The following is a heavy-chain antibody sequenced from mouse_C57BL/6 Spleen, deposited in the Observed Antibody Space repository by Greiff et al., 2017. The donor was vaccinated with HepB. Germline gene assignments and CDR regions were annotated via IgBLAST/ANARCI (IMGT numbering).Heavy chain of an antibody. CDR3: ARAFSPGNFDV. D-gene: IGHD1-1*02. V-gene: IGHV1-26*01. CDR2: INPNNGGT. Sequence: EVKLQQSGPELVKPGASVKISCKASGYTFTDYYMNWVKQSHGKSLEWIGDINPNNGGTSYNQKFKGKATLTVDKSSSTAYMELRSLTSEDSAVYYCARAFSPGNFDVWGTGTTVTVSS. CDR1: GYTFTDYY. J-gene: IGHJ1*03.